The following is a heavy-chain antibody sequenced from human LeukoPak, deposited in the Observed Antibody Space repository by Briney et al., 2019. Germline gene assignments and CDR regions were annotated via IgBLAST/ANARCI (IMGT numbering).Heavy chain of an antibody. V-gene: IGHV3-30*04. CDR2: ISYDGSNK. CDR1: GFTFSSYA. J-gene: IGHJ4*02. CDR3: ARDSLIVVVPAFDY. Sequence: PGGSLRLSCAASGFTFSSYAMRWVRQAPGKGLEWVAVISYDGSNKYYADSVKGRFTVSRDNSKNTLYLQMNSLRAEDTAVYYCARDSLIVVVPAFDYWGQGTLVTVSS. D-gene: IGHD2-2*01.